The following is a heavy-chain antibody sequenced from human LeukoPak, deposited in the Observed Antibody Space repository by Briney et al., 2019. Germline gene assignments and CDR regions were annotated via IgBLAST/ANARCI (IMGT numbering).Heavy chain of an antibody. D-gene: IGHD4-17*01. V-gene: IGHV3-74*01. J-gene: IGHJ4*02. Sequence: PGGSLRLSCAASGFTFSTYWMHWVRQAPGKGLVWVSRINSDGSSTSYADSVKGRFTISRDNAKNTLSLQMNSLRAEDTAVYYCARGKNGDSLLDSWGQGTLVTVSS. CDR3: ARGKNGDSLLDS. CDR1: GFTFSTYW. CDR2: INSDGSST.